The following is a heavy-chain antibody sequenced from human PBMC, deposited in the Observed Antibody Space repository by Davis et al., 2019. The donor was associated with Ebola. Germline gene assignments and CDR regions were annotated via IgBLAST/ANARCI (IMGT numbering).Heavy chain of an antibody. Sequence: AASVKVSCKASGYTFTSYGISWVRQAPGQGLEWMGWMNPNSGNTGYAPKFQGRVTMTRDTSISTAYMEVRSLRSEDTAVYYCARDLIPIFSVHKFDPWGQGTLVTVSS. CDR3: ARDLIPIFSVHKFDP. CDR1: GYTFTSYG. V-gene: IGHV1-8*02. J-gene: IGHJ5*02. D-gene: IGHD3-9*01. CDR2: MNPNSGNT.